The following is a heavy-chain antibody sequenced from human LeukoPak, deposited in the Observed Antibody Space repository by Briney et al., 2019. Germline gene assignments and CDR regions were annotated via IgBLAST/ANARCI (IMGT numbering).Heavy chain of an antibody. CDR3: ARGLGYCSGGRCYPWGEGAFDI. CDR2: ITPIFKTT. J-gene: IGHJ3*02. Sequence: SVKVSCKASGGTFSSYAISWVRQAPGQGLEWMGRITPIFKTTNYAQKFLGRVTITTDESTSTAYMELSSLGSEDTAVYYCARGLGYCSGGRCYPWGEGAFDIWGQGTVVTVSS. CDR1: GGTFSSYA. D-gene: IGHD2-15*01. V-gene: IGHV1-69*05.